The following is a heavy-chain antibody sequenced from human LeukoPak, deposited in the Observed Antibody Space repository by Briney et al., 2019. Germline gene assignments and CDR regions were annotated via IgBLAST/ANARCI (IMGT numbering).Heavy chain of an antibody. V-gene: IGHV4-34*01. CDR3: ARVSQSAMIVVP. Sequence: PSETLSLTCAVYGGSFSGYYWSWIRQPPGKGLEWIGEINHSGSTNYNPSLKSRVTISVDTSKNQFSLKLSSVTAADTAVYYCARVSQSAMIVVPWGQGTLVTVSS. CDR1: GGSFSGYY. J-gene: IGHJ5*02. D-gene: IGHD3-22*01. CDR2: INHSGST.